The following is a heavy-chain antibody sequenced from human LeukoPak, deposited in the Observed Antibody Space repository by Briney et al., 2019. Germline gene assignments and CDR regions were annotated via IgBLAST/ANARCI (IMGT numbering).Heavy chain of an antibody. CDR2: ISSSGTTI. V-gene: IGHV3-48*04. CDR3: ARVAPGDY. Sequence: GGPLRLSCAASGFTFKSYSMNWVRQAPGKGLEWLSYISSSGTTIYYAATVKGRFTISRDNVKNSLYLQMNSLGSEDTAVYDGARVAPGDYWGQGTLVTV. CDR1: GFTFKSYS. J-gene: IGHJ4*02. D-gene: IGHD2-15*01.